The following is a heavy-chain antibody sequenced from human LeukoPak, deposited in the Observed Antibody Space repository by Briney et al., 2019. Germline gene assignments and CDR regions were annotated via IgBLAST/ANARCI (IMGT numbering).Heavy chain of an antibody. D-gene: IGHD3-22*01. Sequence: ASVKVSCKASGYTFTGYYMHWVRQAPGQGLEWMGWINPNSGGTNYAQKFQGRVTMTRDTSISTAYMELSRLRSDDTAVYYCARDLRGYYDSSGDAFDTWGQGTMVTVSS. CDR2: INPNSGGT. V-gene: IGHV1-2*02. CDR1: GYTFTGYY. J-gene: IGHJ3*02. CDR3: ARDLRGYYDSSGDAFDT.